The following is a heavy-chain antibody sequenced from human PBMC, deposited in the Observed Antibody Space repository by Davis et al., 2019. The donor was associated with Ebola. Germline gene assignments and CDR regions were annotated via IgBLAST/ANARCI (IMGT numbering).Heavy chain of an antibody. CDR2: ISAYNGNT. Sequence: ASVKVSCKASGYTFTSYGISWVRQAPGQGLEWMGWISAYNGNTNYAQNLQGRVTMTTDTSTSTAYMELRSLRSDDTAVYYCARDGTVLDLPYYYYYGMDVWGQGTTVTVSS. CDR3: ARDGTVLDLPYYYYYGMDV. V-gene: IGHV1-18*01. D-gene: IGHD3/OR15-3a*01. CDR1: GYTFTSYG. J-gene: IGHJ6*02.